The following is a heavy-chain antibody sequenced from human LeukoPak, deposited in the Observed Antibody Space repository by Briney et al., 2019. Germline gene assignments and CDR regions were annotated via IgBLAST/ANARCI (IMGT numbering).Heavy chain of an antibody. D-gene: IGHD3-3*01. CDR2: IIPILGIP. CDR3: AFVDFDY. CDR1: GGTFSSYA. Sequence: ASVKVSCKASGGTFSSYAISWVRQAPGQGLEWMGRIIPILGIPNYAQKFQGRVTITADKSTSTAYMELRSLRSEDTAIYYCAFVDFDYWGQGTLVTVSS. V-gene: IGHV1-69*04. J-gene: IGHJ4*02.